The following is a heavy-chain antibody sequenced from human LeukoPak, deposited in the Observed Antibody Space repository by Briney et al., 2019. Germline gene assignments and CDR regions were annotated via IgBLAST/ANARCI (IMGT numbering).Heavy chain of an antibody. Sequence: SETLSLTCAVYGGSLSGYYWSWIRQPPGKGLEWIGEINHSGSTNYNPSLKSRVTISVDTSKNQFSLKLSSVTAADTAVYYCARVLSRPNNWFDPWGQGTLVTVSS. D-gene: IGHD3-16*02. J-gene: IGHJ5*02. CDR3: ARVLSRPNNWFDP. CDR2: INHSGST. V-gene: IGHV4-34*01. CDR1: GGSLSGYY.